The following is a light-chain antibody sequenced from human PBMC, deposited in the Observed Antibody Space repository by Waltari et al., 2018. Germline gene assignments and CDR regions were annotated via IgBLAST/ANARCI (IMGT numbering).Light chain of an antibody. J-gene: IGLJ2*01. CDR1: SSDVGDYNY. CDR3: SSYIGSSTLEL. V-gene: IGLV2-14*03. Sequence: QSALTQPASVSGSPGQSITISCTGTSSDVGDYNYVSWYQQHPGKAPKLMIYDVSNGPSVFSTRFSGSKSGNTASLTISGLQAEDEADYYCSSYIGSSTLELFGGGTSLTVL. CDR2: DVS.